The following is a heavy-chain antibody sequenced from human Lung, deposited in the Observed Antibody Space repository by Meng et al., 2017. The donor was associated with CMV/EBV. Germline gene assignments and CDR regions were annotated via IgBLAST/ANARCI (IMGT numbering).Heavy chain of an antibody. CDR2: IVTVGDT. CDR3: ARARSPTHFDY. V-gene: IGHV3-13*01. Sequence: GESLKISCTASGFTFSTYDFHWVRQPTGKGLEWVSSIVTVGDTYSIGSVKGRFIISREDAKNSVYLQMNGLREGDTGLYYCARARSPTHFDYWGQGALVTVSS. CDR1: GFTFSTYD. J-gene: IGHJ4*02.